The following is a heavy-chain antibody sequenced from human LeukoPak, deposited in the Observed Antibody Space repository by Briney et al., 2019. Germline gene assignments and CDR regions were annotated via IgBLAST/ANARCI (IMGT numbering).Heavy chain of an antibody. Sequence: ASVKVSCKASGYTFTGYYMHWVRQAPGQGLEWMGWINPNSGGTNYAQKFQGWVTMTRDTSISTAYMELSRLRSDDTAVYYCARGASITMVRGVIMGPPYYYYGMDVWGQGTTVTVSS. J-gene: IGHJ6*02. CDR2: INPNSGGT. V-gene: IGHV1-2*04. CDR3: ARGASITMVRGVIMGPPYYYYGMDV. CDR1: GYTFTGYY. D-gene: IGHD3-10*01.